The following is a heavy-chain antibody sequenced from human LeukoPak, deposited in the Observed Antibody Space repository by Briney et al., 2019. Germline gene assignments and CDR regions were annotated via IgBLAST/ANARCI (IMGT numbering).Heavy chain of an antibody. D-gene: IGHD5-24*01. Sequence: ASVKVSCKASGYTFTNYLLHWVRQAPGQGLQWMGWITPGGGTNYPQKFQGRVAITWDTSITTAYMDLSRLTSDDTAVYYCARDRYGDGFAHFDYWGQGALVTVSS. CDR3: ARDRYGDGFAHFDY. CDR1: GYTFTNYL. J-gene: IGHJ4*02. V-gene: IGHV1-2*02. CDR2: ITPGGGT.